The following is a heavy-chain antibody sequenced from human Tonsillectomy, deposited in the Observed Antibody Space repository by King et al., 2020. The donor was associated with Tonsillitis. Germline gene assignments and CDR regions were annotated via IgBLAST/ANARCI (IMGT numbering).Heavy chain of an antibody. CDR3: ARDQGATYYFDY. D-gene: IGHD1-1*01. CDR1: GDFISSYY. CDR2: IFYTGST. J-gene: IGHJ4*02. V-gene: IGHV4-59*01. Sequence: QLQESGPGLVKPSETLSLTCIVSGDFISSYYWSWIRQPPGKGLEWIGYIFYTGSTNYNPSLKPRVTISVDTSKNQFSLKLKSVTAADPAVYYCARDQGATYYFDYWGQGTLVTVSS.